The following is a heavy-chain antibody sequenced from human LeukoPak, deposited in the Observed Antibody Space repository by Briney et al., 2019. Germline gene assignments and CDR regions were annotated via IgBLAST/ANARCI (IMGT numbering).Heavy chain of an antibody. V-gene: IGHV3-7*01. CDR1: GFTFSTYY. CDR2: IKQDGSEK. D-gene: IGHD5-18*01. Sequence: GGSLRLSCAASGFTFSTYYMSWVRQAPGTGLEWVANIKQDGSEKYYVDSVKGRFTISRDNAKNSLYLQMNSLRAEDTAVYYCARARSSYGYGDAFDIWGQGTMVTVPS. J-gene: IGHJ3*02. CDR3: ARARSSYGYGDAFDI.